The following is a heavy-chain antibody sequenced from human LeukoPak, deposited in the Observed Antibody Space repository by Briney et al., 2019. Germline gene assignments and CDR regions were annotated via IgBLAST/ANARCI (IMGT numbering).Heavy chain of an antibody. J-gene: IGHJ4*02. CDR2: ISDSGGRT. CDR3: AKRGVVIRVILVGFHKEAYYFDS. Sequence: GGSLRLSCAVSGITLSNYGMSWVRQAPGKGLEWVAGISDSGGRTNYADSVKGRFTIPRDNPRNTLYLQMNSLRAEDTAVYFCAKRGVVIRVILVGFHKEAYYFDSWGQGALVTVSS. V-gene: IGHV3-23*01. D-gene: IGHD3-22*01. CDR1: GITLSNYG.